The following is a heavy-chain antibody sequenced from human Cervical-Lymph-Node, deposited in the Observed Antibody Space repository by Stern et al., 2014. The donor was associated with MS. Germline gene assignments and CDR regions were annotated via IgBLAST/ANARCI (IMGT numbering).Heavy chain of an antibody. D-gene: IGHD1-1*01. CDR2: IIRSSITI. Sequence: VQLVESGAGLVQPGGSLRLSCAASGFTFSSYSMNWVRQAPGHGLEWVSYIIRSSITIYYAHSVKGRFTISRDHSNTSLYLQMNSLRAEDTAVYYCARDRYDWDYFDYWGQGTLVTVSS. CDR1: GFTFSSYS. J-gene: IGHJ4*02. CDR3: ARDRYDWDYFDY. V-gene: IGHV3-48*01.